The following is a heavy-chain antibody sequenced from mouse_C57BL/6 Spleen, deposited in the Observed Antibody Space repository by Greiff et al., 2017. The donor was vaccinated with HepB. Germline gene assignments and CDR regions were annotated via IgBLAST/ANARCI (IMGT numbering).Heavy chain of an antibody. V-gene: IGHV1-52*01. CDR2: IDPSDSET. CDR3: ARYDYYGSSFDY. D-gene: IGHD1-1*01. Sequence: QVHVKQPGAELVRPGSSVKLSCKASGYTFTSYWMHWVKQRPKQGLEWIGNIDPSDSETHYNQKFKDKATLTVDKSSSTAYMQLSSLTSEDSAVYYCARYDYYGSSFDYWGQGTTLTVSS. CDR1: GYTFTSYW. J-gene: IGHJ2*01.